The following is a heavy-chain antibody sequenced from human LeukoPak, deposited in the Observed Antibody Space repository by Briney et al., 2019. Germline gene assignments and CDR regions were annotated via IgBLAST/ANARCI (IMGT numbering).Heavy chain of an antibody. J-gene: IGHJ4*02. CDR2: ISWNSGSI. V-gene: IGHV3-9*01. D-gene: IGHD3-22*01. CDR3: AKTPHYDSSGYFDY. CDR1: GFTFDDYA. Sequence: PGGSLRLSCAASGFTFDDYAMHWVRQAPGKGLEWVSGISWNSGSIGYADSVKGRFTISRDNAKNSLYLQMNSLRAEDTALYYCAKTPHYDSSGYFDYWGQGTLVTVSS.